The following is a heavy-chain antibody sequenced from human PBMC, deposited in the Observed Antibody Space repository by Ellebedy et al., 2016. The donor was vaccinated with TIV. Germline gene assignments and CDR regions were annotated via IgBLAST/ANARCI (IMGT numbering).Heavy chain of an antibody. CDR1: GFTFSNDW. Sequence: GGSLRLSCAASGFTFSNDWMTWVSQAPGKGLEWVAKIKQDGSERYYVDSVKGRFAISRDNGKNSLYLQMNSLGDEDTAVYYCARDQWLGRAYYFDYWGQGTLVTVSS. CDR2: IKQDGSER. V-gene: IGHV3-7*01. CDR3: ARDQWLGRAYYFDY. D-gene: IGHD6-19*01. J-gene: IGHJ4*02.